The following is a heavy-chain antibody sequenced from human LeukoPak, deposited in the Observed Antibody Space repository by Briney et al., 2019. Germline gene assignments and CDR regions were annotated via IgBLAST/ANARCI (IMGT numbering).Heavy chain of an antibody. V-gene: IGHV1-24*01. CDR3: ARAYYYDSSGYYYVGAAFGI. Sequence: ASVKVSCKVSGYTLTELSMHWVRQAPGKGLEWMGGFDPEDGETIYAQKFQGRVTMTEDTSTDTAYMELSSLRSGDTAVYYCARAYYYDSSGYYYVGAAFGIWGQGTMVTVSS. CDR2: FDPEDGET. J-gene: IGHJ3*02. CDR1: GYTLTELS. D-gene: IGHD3-22*01.